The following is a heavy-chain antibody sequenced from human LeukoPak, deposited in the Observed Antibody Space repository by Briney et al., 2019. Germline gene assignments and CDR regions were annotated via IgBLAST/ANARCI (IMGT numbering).Heavy chain of an antibody. V-gene: IGHV3-30*02. D-gene: IGHD2-2*02. CDR1: GFIFSSYG. Sequence: GGSLRLSCAASGFIFSSYGMHWVRQAPGKGLEWVAFIRNDGNNKYYTDSVKGRFTISRDNAQKSLFLQMNSLRADDTAVYYCARADFCNSTSCYTAEYFQHWGPGTLVTVSS. CDR2: IRNDGNNK. J-gene: IGHJ1*01. CDR3: ARADFCNSTSCYTAEYFQH.